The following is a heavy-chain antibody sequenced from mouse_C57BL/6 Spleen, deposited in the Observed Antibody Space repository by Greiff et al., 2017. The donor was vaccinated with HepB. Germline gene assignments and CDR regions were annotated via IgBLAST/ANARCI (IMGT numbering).Heavy chain of an antibody. D-gene: IGHD1-1*01. CDR1: GYTFTSYT. J-gene: IGHJ2*01. Sequence: VQLQQSGAELARPGASVKMSCKASGYTFTSYTMHWVKQRPGQGLEWIGYINPSSGYTKYNQKFKDKATLTADKSSSTAYMQLSSLTSEDYAVYYCARSLNYFAFDYWGQGTTLTVSS. V-gene: IGHV1-4*01. CDR2: INPSSGYT. CDR3: ARSLNYFAFDY.